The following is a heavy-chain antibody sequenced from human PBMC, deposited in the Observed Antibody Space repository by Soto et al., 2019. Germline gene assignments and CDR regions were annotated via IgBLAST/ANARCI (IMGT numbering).Heavy chain of an antibody. CDR2: TYYRSKWYN. CDR3: ARARDIIAAGTNAFDI. Sequence: SQTLSLTCAISGDSVSSNSAAWNWIRQSPSRGLEWLGRTYYRSKWYNDYAVSVKSRITINPDTSKNQFSLQLNSVTPEDTGVYYCARARDIIAAGTNAFDIWGQGTMVTVSS. CDR1: GDSVSSNSAA. J-gene: IGHJ3*02. D-gene: IGHD6-13*01. V-gene: IGHV6-1*01.